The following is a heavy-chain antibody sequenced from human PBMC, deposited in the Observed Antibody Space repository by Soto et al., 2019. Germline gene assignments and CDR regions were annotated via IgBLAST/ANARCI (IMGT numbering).Heavy chain of an antibody. CDR3: ARETYYDSSGYFQGWFDP. J-gene: IGHJ5*02. CDR2: IYTSGST. D-gene: IGHD3-22*01. Sequence: SETLSVTCTVSGGSISSYYWSWIRQPAGKGLEWIGRIYTSGSTNYNPSLKSRVTMSVDTSKNQFSLKLSSVTAADTAVYYCARETYYDSSGYFQGWFDPWGQGTLVTVSS. CDR1: GGSISSYY. V-gene: IGHV4-4*07.